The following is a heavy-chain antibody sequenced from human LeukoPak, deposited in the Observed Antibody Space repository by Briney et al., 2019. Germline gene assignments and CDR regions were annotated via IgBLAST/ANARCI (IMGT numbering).Heavy chain of an antibody. Sequence: SETLSLTCTVSDGSVSSHYWSWIRQPPGKGLEWIGFIYASGVTNYHPALRSRLAISIDTSKDQVSLKLTSETAADTAVYYCARRRSYMDVWGKGTKVIVSS. J-gene: IGHJ6*03. CDR2: IYASGVT. CDR1: DGSVSSHY. V-gene: IGHV4-4*09. CDR3: ARRRSYMDV.